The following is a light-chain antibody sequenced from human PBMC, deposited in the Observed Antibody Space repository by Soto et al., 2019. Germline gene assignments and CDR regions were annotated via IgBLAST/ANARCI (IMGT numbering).Light chain of an antibody. J-gene: IGKJ1*01. CDR1: QSVSSN. Sequence: EIVMTQSPATLSVSPGARATIYCRASQSVSSNLAWSQQKPGQAPRVIIYGASTRATGIPARFSGSWSGTECTLTISSLQSEDVSVYYCQQYNGWPRTLVQGTKVDIK. CDR3: QQYNGWPRT. CDR2: GAS. V-gene: IGKV3-15*01.